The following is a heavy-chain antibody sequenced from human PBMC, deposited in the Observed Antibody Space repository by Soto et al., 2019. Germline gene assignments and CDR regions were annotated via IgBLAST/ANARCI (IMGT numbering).Heavy chain of an antibody. CDR1: GGSISSGDYY. CDR2: MYYRGNP. CDR3: ARDASGYGYFDY. D-gene: IGHD3-3*01. J-gene: IGHJ4*02. Sequence: SETLSLTCTVSGGSISSGDYYWSWIRQPPGKGLEWIGYMYYRGNPYYNPSLKSRVTISVDTSKNQFSLKLSSVTAADTAVYYCARDASGYGYFDYWGPGTLVTVSS. V-gene: IGHV4-30-4*01.